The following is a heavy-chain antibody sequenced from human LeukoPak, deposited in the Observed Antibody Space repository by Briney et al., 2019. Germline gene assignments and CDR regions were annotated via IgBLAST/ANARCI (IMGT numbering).Heavy chain of an antibody. CDR2: INPNSGGT. V-gene: IGHV1-2*02. CDR3: ARVPIPPYSSSWYQPFDY. Sequence: GASVKVSCKASGYTFTVYYMHWVRQAPGQGLEWMGWINPNSGGTNYAQKFQGRVTMTTDTSTSTAYMELRSLRSDDSAVYFCARVPIPPYSSSWYQPFDYWGQGTLVTVSS. CDR1: GYTFTVYY. J-gene: IGHJ4*02. D-gene: IGHD6-13*01.